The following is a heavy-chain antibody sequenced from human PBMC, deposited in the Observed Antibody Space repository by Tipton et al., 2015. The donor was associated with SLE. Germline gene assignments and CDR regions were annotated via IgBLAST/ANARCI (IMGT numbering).Heavy chain of an antibody. CDR2: IKEDGSET. J-gene: IGHJ4*02. CDR3: ARVSGLGNYAHADS. D-gene: IGHD3-16*01. Sequence: SLRLSCAASGFIFSNDWMTWVRQAPGKGLEWVANIKEDGSETYYVDSVKGRFTISRDNAKESLYLQMNSLRVEDTAVYYCARVSGLGNYAHADSWGQGTLVTVSS. CDR1: GFIFSNDW. V-gene: IGHV3-7*01.